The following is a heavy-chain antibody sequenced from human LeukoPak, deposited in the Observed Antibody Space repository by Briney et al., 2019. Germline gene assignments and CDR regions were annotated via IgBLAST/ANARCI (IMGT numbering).Heavy chain of an antibody. V-gene: IGHV3-11*01. J-gene: IGHJ6*03. CDR2: ISSSGSTI. D-gene: IGHD5-24*01. CDR1: VFTFSDYY. Sequence: GGSLRLSCAASVFTFSDYYMSWIRQAPGKGREWGSYISSSGSTIYYAESVKGRFTISRDNAKSSLYLQMNRRRAEDTAVYYCARVPMATYYYYYMDVWGKGTTVTVSS. CDR3: ARVPMATYYYYYMDV.